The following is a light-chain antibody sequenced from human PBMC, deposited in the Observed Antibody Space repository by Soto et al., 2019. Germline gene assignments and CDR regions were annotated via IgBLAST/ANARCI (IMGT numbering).Light chain of an antibody. CDR2: IAS. CDR1: QSVSRSY. Sequence: EVVLTQSPGTLSLSPGERATLSCWASQSVSRSYLAWYQQKPGQAPRLLIYIASSRATGIPDRFSGSGSGTDVTLTISRLESEDFAMYYCQQYGSSPYTFGQGTKLEIK. V-gene: IGKV3-20*01. CDR3: QQYGSSPYT. J-gene: IGKJ2*01.